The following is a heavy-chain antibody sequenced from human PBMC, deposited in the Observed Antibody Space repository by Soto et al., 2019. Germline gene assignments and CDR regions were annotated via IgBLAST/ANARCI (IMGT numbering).Heavy chain of an antibody. CDR2: ISHDGSSK. V-gene: IGHV3-30*03. CDR3: ATLIYSSGWQLPDY. Sequence: QVQLVESGGGVVQPGRSLRLSCAASGFTFSSYGMHWVRQAPGKGLEWVAVISHDGSSKYYADSVKGRFTISRDNSKNTLYLQMNSLRAEDTAVYYCATLIYSSGWQLPDYWGQGTLVTVSS. CDR1: GFTFSSYG. J-gene: IGHJ4*02. D-gene: IGHD6-19*01.